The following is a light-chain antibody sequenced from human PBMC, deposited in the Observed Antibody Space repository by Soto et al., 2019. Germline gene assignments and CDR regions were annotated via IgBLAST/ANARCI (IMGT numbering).Light chain of an antibody. CDR3: SSYAGSNSFVV. Sequence: QSALTQRPSASGSPGQSVTIPCTGTSSDVGGYNYVSWYQQHPGKAPKLMIYDVTKRPSGVPNRFSASKSGSTASLTVSGLQAEDEAHYYCSSYAGSNSFVVFGGGTKLTVL. CDR2: DVT. J-gene: IGLJ2*01. V-gene: IGLV2-8*01. CDR1: SSDVGGYNY.